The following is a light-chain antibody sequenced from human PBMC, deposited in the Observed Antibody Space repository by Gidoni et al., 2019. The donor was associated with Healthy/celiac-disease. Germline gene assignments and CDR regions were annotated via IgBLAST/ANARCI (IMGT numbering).Light chain of an antibody. CDR1: SSDVGGYNY. J-gene: IGLJ3*02. CDR2: GVS. Sequence: QSALTQPASVSGSPGQSITISCTGTSSDVGGYNYVSWYQQHPGKAPKLMIYGVSNRPSGVSNRFSGSKAGNTASLTISGLQAEEGADYYCSSYTSSRPVFGGGTKLTVL. CDR3: SSYTSSRPV. V-gene: IGLV2-14*01.